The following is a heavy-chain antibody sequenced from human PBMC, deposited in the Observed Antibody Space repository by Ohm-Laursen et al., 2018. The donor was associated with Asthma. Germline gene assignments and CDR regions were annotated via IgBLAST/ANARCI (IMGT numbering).Heavy chain of an antibody. CDR3: VRDVVDRFDY. J-gene: IGHJ4*02. D-gene: IGHD2-21*01. V-gene: IGHV1-18*04. CDR1: GYSVTSYA. CDR2: IYIGNT. Sequence: GASVTASCQASGYSVTSYAFRWVRQAPGQRPGWMGWIYIGNTNYAPNFRDRITMTTDTSTNTAYMELRSLTSDDTAVYYCVRDVVDRFDYWGQGSLVIVSS.